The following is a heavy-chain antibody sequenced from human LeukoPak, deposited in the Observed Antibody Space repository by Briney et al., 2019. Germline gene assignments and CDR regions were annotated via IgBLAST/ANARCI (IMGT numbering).Heavy chain of an antibody. J-gene: IGHJ4*02. CDR2: LHADGNEK. D-gene: IGHD4-23*01. V-gene: IGHV3-7*01. Sequence: GGSLRLSCATSGFSLSGYWMSWVRQAPGKGPEWVARLHADGNEKYYVDSVKGRFTISRDNAKNSLFLQMNSLRVEDTAVYYCARDRGYSSFDYWGQGTLVTVSS. CDR1: GFSLSGYW. CDR3: ARDRGYSSFDY.